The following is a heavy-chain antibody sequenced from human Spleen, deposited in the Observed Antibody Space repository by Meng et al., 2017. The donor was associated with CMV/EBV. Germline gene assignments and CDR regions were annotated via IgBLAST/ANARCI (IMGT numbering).Heavy chain of an antibody. CDR3: VRVQDFWSAPMDY. Sequence: GSLRLSCTVSGGSISSSSYSWGWVRQSPGKGLEWIGNIYYSGDTNFNPSLKSRLTMSVDTSKNQFSLNPRFVTAADTAIYYCVRVQDFWSAPMDYWGQGTLVTVSS. CDR1: GGSISSSSYS. CDR2: IYYSGDT. D-gene: IGHD3-3*01. J-gene: IGHJ4*02. V-gene: IGHV4-39*07.